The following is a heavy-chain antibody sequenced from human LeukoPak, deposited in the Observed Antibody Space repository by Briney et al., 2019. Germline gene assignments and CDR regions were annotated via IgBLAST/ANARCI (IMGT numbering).Heavy chain of an antibody. D-gene: IGHD6-19*01. Sequence: SETLSLTCTVSGGSISSHYWSWIRQPPGKGLEWIGYIYTSGSTNYNPSLKSRVTISVDTSKNQFSLKLSSVTAADTAVYYCARTATGYSSGWYQDFFFDYWGQGTLVTVSS. V-gene: IGHV4-4*09. CDR3: ARTATGYSSGWYQDFFFDY. CDR2: IYTSGST. J-gene: IGHJ4*02. CDR1: GGSISSHY.